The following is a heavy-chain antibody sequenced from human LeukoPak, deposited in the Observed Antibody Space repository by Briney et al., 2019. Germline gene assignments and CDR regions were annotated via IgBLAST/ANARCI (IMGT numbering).Heavy chain of an antibody. V-gene: IGHV4-59*12. CDR1: GGSISSYY. CDR2: IYYSGST. CDR3: ARDHYDFWSGPTYY. J-gene: IGHJ4*02. D-gene: IGHD3-3*01. Sequence: SETLSLTCTVSGGSISSYYWSWIRQPPGKGLEWIGYIYYSGSTNYNPSLKSRVTVSVDTSKNQFSLKLSSVTAADTAVYYCARDHYDFWSGPTYYWGQGTLVTVSS.